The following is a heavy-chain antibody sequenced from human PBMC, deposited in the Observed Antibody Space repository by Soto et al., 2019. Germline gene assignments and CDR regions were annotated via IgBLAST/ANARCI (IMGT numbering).Heavy chain of an antibody. D-gene: IGHD2-2*01. V-gene: IGHV4-30-4*01. CDR3: AREGRPAASPYYYYGMDV. CDR2: IYYSGST. CDR1: GGSISSGGYY. J-gene: IGHJ6*02. Sequence: SETLSLTCTVSGGSISSGGYYWSRIRQPPGKGLEWIGYIYYSGSTYYNPSLKSRVTISVDTSKNQFSLKLSSVTAADTAVYYCAREGRPAASPYYYYGMDVWGQGTTVTVSS.